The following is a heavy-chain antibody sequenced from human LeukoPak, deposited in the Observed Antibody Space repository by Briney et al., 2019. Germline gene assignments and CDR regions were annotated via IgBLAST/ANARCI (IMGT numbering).Heavy chain of an antibody. CDR1: GVTFSSYG. CDR2: IWYDGSNK. D-gene: IGHD3-10*01. V-gene: IGHV3-33*01. J-gene: IGHJ6*04. Sequence: WRSLRLSCAASGVTFSSYGMHWVRQAPGKGLEVLAGIWYDGSNKYYADSVKGRFTISVDNSKNTLYLQMNSLRAKDTAVYYCARAGSGSYYYYYSYGMDVWGKGTTVTVSS. CDR3: ARAGSGSYYYYYSYGMDV.